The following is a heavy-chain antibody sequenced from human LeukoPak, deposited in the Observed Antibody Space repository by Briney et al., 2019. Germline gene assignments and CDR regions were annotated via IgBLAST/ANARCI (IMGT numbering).Heavy chain of an antibody. Sequence: PGGSLRLSCAASGFTFSSYAMSWLRQAPGKGLEWVSGISSSGGSTYYAESVNGRFTISRDNSKNTMYMQMNSLRAEDTAVYYWAKDRIAVAAATPDYWGQGALVTVSS. CDR2: ISSSGGST. CDR3: AKDRIAVAAATPDY. CDR1: GFTFSSYA. D-gene: IGHD6-19*01. V-gene: IGHV3-23*01. J-gene: IGHJ4*02.